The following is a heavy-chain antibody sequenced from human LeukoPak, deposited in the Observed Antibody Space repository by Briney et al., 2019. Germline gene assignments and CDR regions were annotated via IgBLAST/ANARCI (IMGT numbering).Heavy chain of an antibody. J-gene: IGHJ4*02. CDR2: TNPNSGGT. V-gene: IGHV1-2*02. CDR3: ARNRWLQPRDLDY. Sequence: GASVKVSCKASGYTFTGYYMHWVRQAPGQGLEWMGWTNPNSGGTNYAQKFQGRVTMTRDTSISTAYMELSRLRSDDTAVYYCARNRWLQPRDLDYWGQGTLVTVSS. D-gene: IGHD5-24*01. CDR1: GYTFTGYY.